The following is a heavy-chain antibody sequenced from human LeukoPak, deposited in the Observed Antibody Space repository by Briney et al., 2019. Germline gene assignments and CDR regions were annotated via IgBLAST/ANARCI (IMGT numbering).Heavy chain of an antibody. J-gene: IGHJ4*02. Sequence: SETLSLTCAVYGGSFSGYYWSWIRQPPGKGLEWIGEINHSGSTNYNPSLKSRVTISVDTSKNQFSLKLSSVTAADTVVYYCARRSSSATVTTEFDYWGQGTLVTVSS. D-gene: IGHD4-17*01. V-gene: IGHV4-34*01. CDR3: ARRSSSATVTTEFDY. CDR2: INHSGST. CDR1: GGSFSGYY.